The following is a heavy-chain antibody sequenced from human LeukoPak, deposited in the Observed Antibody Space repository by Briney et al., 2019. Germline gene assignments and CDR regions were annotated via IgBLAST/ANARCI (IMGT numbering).Heavy chain of an antibody. Sequence: PSETLSLTCAVSGYSISSGYYWGLIRQPPGEGLEWIGSIYHSGSTYYNPSLKSRVTISVDTSRNQFSLKLTSVTAADTAVYYCAREGPRGYGSGSYFYYYYYMDVWGKGTTVTVSS. V-gene: IGHV4-38-2*02. CDR1: GYSISSGYY. CDR3: AREGPRGYGSGSYFYYYYYMDV. D-gene: IGHD3-10*01. J-gene: IGHJ6*03. CDR2: IYHSGST.